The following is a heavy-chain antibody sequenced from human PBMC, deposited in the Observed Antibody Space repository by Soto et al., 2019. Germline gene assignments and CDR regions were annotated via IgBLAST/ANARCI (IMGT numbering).Heavy chain of an antibody. J-gene: IGHJ4*02. CDR1: GGTLNTYA. Sequence: QVQLVQSGAEVKKPGSSVKVSCKASGGTLNTYAFSWVRQAPGQGLEWMGGIIPILGPTKYAKKFQGRVTIIADEPTSTAYMELSSLRSEDTAVYYCAVGGYYYDSSAYPQTIDYWGQGTQVTVSS. CDR2: IIPILGPT. CDR3: AVGGYYYDSSAYPQTIDY. V-gene: IGHV1-69*11. D-gene: IGHD3-22*01.